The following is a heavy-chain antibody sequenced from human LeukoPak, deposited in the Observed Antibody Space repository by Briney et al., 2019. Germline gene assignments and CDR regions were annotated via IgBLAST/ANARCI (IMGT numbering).Heavy chain of an antibody. V-gene: IGHV1-18*01. CDR1: GYTFTSYG. J-gene: IGHJ5*02. CDR3: ARLARPILTGYYNWFDP. CDR2: ISAYNGNT. D-gene: IGHD3-9*01. Sequence: ASVKVSCKASGYTFTSYGISWVRQAPGQGLEWMGWISAYNGNTNYAQKLQGRVTMTTDTSTSTAYMELRSLRSDDTAVYYCARLARPILTGYYNWFDPWGQGTLVTVSS.